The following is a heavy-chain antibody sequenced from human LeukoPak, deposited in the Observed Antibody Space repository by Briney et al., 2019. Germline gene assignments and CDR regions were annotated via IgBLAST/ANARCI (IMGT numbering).Heavy chain of an antibody. CDR2: IYYSGST. J-gene: IGHJ4*02. Sequence: PSETLSLTCTVSGGSICSSSFYWGWIRQPPGKGLEWIGSIYYSGSTYYNPSLKSRVTISVDTSKNQFSLKLSSVTAADTAVYFCARPGYSSGWSYDYWGQGTLVTVSS. V-gene: IGHV4-39*01. CDR1: GGSICSSSFY. D-gene: IGHD6-19*01. CDR3: ARPGYSSGWSYDY.